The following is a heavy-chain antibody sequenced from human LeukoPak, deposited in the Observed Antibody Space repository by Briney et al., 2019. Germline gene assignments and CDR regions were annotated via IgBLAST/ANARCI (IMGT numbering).Heavy chain of an antibody. D-gene: IGHD4-17*01. CDR2: IYYSGST. CDR1: GGSISSSSYY. J-gene: IGHJ5*02. CDR3: ARVYGDYSREQFWLDP. Sequence: SETLSLTCTVSGGSISSSSYYWGWIRQPPGKGLEWIGSIYYSGSTNYNPSLKSRVTISVDTSKNQFSLNLRSVTAADTAVYYCARVYGDYSREQFWLDPWGQGTLVTVSS. V-gene: IGHV4-39*07.